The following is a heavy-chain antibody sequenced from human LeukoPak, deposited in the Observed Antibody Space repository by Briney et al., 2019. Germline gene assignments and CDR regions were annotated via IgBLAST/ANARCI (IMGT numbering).Heavy chain of an antibody. D-gene: IGHD3-3*01. CDR2: IIPIFGTA. CDR1: GGTFSSYA. Sequence: SVKVSCKASGGTFSSYAISWVRQAPGQGLEWMGGIIPIFGTANYAQKFQGRVTSTTDGCTSTAYMELRSLRPEDTAVYYCARGAQPGRIGGQHSYYDFWSGYYNWFDPWGQGTLVTVSS. J-gene: IGHJ5*02. CDR3: ARGAQPGRIGGQHSYYDFWSGYYNWFDP. V-gene: IGHV1-69*05.